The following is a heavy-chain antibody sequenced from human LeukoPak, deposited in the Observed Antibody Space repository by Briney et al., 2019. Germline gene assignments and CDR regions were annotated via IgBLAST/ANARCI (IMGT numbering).Heavy chain of an antibody. J-gene: IGHJ4*02. D-gene: IGHD6-19*01. CDR3: ARGPYSSGWYDY. CDR2: INPNSGGT. CDR1: GYTFTGYY. Sequence: ASVKVSCKASGYTFTGYYMHWVRQAPGQGLEWMGWINPNSGGTNYAQKFQGRVTMTRDTSTSTVYMELSSLRSEDTAVYYCARGPYSSGWYDYWGQGTLVTVSS. V-gene: IGHV1-2*02.